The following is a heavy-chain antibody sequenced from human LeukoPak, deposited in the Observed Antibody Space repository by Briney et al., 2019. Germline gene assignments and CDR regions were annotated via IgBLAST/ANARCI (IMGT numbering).Heavy chain of an antibody. CDR1: GSTFSSYS. V-gene: IGHV3-48*04. J-gene: IGHJ6*03. Sequence: GGSLRLSCAASGSTFSSYSMNWVRQAPGKGLEWVSYISSSSSTIYYADSVKGRFTISRDNAKNSLYLQMNSLRAEDTAVYYCARAGIAARRVYYYMDVWGKGTTVTVSS. CDR2: ISSSSSTI. D-gene: IGHD6-6*01. CDR3: ARAGIAARRVYYYMDV.